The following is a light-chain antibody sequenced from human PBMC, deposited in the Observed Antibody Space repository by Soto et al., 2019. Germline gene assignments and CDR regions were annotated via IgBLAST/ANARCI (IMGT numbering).Light chain of an antibody. CDR3: QQYYRSSIT. J-gene: IGKJ5*01. CDR2: DAS. Sequence: DIQMTQSPCALSASVGDRFTITFRASQSIGNWLAWNQHKPGKAPKLLIYDASTLERGVPSRFSGTGSGTEFTLTISSLQPDDFATYYCQQYYRSSITFGQGTRLEIK. V-gene: IGKV1-5*01. CDR1: QSIGNW.